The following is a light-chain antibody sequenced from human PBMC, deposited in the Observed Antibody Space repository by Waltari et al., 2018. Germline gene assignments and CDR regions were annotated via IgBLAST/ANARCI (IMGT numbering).Light chain of an antibody. J-gene: IGLJ3*02. CDR3: CSYAGTSSWV. V-gene: IGLV2-23*02. Sequence: QSALTQPASMSGSPGHSITLSCTGTSADVGGYNLVSWYQHHPGKAPKLIIFEVTKRPAGVSNRFSGSRSGSTGSLTLSGLQPEDEAAYVCCSYAGTSSWVFGGGTKVTVL. CDR1: SADVGGYNL. CDR2: EVT.